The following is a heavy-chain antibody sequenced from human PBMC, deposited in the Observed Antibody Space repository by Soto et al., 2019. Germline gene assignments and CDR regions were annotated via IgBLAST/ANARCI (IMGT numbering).Heavy chain of an antibody. V-gene: IGHV6-1*01. CDR2: TYYRSKWYS. J-gene: IGHJ3*02. CDR3: ARKDPRSAFDI. CDR1: GDSVSSINAA. Sequence: PSQTLSLTCAISGDSVSSINAALNWIRQSPSRGLEWLGRTYYRSKWYSDYAVSVKSRITINPDTSKNQFSLQLNSVTPEDTAVYYCARKDPRSAFDIWGQGTLVTV.